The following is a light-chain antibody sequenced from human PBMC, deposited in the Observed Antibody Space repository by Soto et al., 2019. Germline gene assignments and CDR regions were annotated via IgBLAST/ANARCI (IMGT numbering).Light chain of an antibody. Sequence: QSVLTQPPSVSGAPGQRVTISCTGSSSNIGAGYDVHWYQQLPGTAPKLLIYGNSNRPSGVPDRFSGSTSGTSASLAITGLQAEAEADYYCQSYDSSLSGSVFGGGTELAVL. V-gene: IGLV1-40*01. J-gene: IGLJ3*02. CDR2: GNS. CDR1: SSNIGAGYD. CDR3: QSYDSSLSGSV.